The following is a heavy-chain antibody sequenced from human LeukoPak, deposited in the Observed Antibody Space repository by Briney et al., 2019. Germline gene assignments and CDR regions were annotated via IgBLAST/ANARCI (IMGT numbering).Heavy chain of an antibody. CDR1: GFTFSGYA. CDR2: INGSGGRT. J-gene: IGHJ4*02. D-gene: IGHD2-2*01. Sequence: GGSLRLSCAASGFTFSGYAMSWVRQAPGKGLEWVSTINGSGGRTYYADSVKGRFTISRDNSKNTLHLHVNSLRAEDTAVYYCAKGSSTSRPYYFDYWGQGTLVTVSS. CDR3: AKGSSTSRPYYFDY. V-gene: IGHV3-23*01.